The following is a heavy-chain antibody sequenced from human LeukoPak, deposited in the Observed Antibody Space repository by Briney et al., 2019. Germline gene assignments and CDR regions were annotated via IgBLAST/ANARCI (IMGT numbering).Heavy chain of an antibody. CDR2: IYYSGST. V-gene: IGHV4-59*01. J-gene: IGHJ5*02. CDR3: ARDDIGITGTTGFDP. D-gene: IGHD1-7*01. CDR1: GGSISSYY. Sequence: PSETLSLTCTVSGGSISSYYWSWIRQPPGKGLEWIGYIYYSGSTNYNPSLKSRVTISVDTSKNQFSLKLSSVTAADTAVYYCARDDIGITGTTGFDPWGQGTLVTVSS.